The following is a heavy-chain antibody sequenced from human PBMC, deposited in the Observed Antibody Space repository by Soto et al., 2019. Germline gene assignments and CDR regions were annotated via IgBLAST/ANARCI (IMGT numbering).Heavy chain of an antibody. CDR1: GFTFTSSA. V-gene: IGHV1-58*01. J-gene: IGHJ6*02. CDR2: IVVDSGNT. Sequence: SVKVSCKASGFTFTSSAVQWVRQARGQRLEWIGWIVVDSGNTNYAQKFQERVTITRDMSTSTAYMELSSLRSEDTAVYYCAAAVLRYYHWYYGMDVWGQGTTVTVSS. CDR3: AAAVLRYYHWYYGMDV. D-gene: IGHD3-3*01.